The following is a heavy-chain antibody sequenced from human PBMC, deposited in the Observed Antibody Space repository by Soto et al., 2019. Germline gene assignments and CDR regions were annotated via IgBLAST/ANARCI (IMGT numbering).Heavy chain of an antibody. D-gene: IGHD6-13*01. J-gene: IGHJ4*02. Sequence: PGGSLRLSCAASGFTFSSYAMSWVRQAPGKGLEWVSAISGSGGSTYYADSVKGRFTISRDNSKNTLYLQMNSLRAEDTAVYYCARDLDSSSWYAGALDYWGQGTLVTVSS. CDR2: ISGSGGST. V-gene: IGHV3-23*01. CDR1: GFTFSSYA. CDR3: ARDLDSSSWYAGALDY.